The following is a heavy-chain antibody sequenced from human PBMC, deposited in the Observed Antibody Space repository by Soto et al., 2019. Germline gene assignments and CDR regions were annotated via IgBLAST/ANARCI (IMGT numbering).Heavy chain of an antibody. V-gene: IGHV1-69*13. CDR3: ARDRYYDSSGPPGGMDV. CDR2: IIPIFGTA. D-gene: IGHD3-22*01. CDR1: GGTFSSYA. J-gene: IGHJ6*02. Sequence: SVKVSCKASGGTFSSYAISWVRQAPGQELEWMGGIIPIFGTANYAQKFQGRVTITADESTSTAYMELSSLRSEDTAVYYCARDRYYDSSGPPGGMDVWGQGTTVPVSS.